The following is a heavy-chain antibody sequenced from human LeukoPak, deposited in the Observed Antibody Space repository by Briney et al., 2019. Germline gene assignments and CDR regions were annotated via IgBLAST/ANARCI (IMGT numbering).Heavy chain of an antibody. Sequence: SVKVSCKASGGTFSSYAISWVRQAPGQGLEWMGGIIPIFGTANYAQKFQGRVTITADESTSTAYMELSSLRSEDTAVYYCARGEYCSSTSCYNYYGMDVWGKGTTVTVSS. CDR1: GGTFSSYA. CDR2: IIPIFGTA. D-gene: IGHD2-2*02. J-gene: IGHJ6*04. V-gene: IGHV1-69*13. CDR3: ARGEYCSSTSCYNYYGMDV.